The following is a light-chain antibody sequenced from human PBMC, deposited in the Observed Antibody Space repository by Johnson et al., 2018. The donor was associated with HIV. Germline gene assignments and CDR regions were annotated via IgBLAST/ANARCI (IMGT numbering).Light chain of an antibody. CDR1: SSNIGKNY. J-gene: IGLJ1*01. CDR3: GTWDSSMSAYV. Sequence: QSVLTQPPSVSAAPGQKVTISCSGSSSNIGKNYVSWYQQLPGTAPKLLIFDNHKRPSGIPDRFSGPKSGTSATLGITGLQTGDEADYYCGTWDSSMSAYVFGTGTKVTVL. V-gene: IGLV1-51*01. CDR2: DNH.